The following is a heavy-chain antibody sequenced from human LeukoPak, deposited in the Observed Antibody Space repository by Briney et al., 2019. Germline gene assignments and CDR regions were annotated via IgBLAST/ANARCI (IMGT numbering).Heavy chain of an antibody. Sequence: GGSLRLSCAASGFTFSSYSMNWVRQAPEKGLEWVSSISSSSSYIYYADSVKGRLTICKDNAKNSLYLQMNSLGTEDTALYYCARDSSSWSWPNGSVYWVRGTVVSVSS. D-gene: IGHD6-13*01. V-gene: IGHV3-21*04. J-gene: IGHJ4*02. CDR2: ISSSSSYI. CDR1: GFTFSSYS. CDR3: ARDSSSWSWPNGSVY.